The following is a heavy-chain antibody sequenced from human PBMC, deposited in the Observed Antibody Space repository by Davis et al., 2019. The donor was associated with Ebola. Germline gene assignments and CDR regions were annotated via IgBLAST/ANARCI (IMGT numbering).Heavy chain of an antibody. V-gene: IGHV4-59*08. CDR3: ARVYCSSTSCYVDY. Sequence: PGGSLRLSCTVSGGSISSYYWSWIRQPPGKGLEWIGYIYYSGSTNYNPSLKSRVTISVDTSKNQFSLKLSSVTAADTAVYYCARVYCSSTSCYVDYWGQGTLVTVSS. D-gene: IGHD2-2*01. CDR1: GGSISSYY. CDR2: IYYSGST. J-gene: IGHJ4*02.